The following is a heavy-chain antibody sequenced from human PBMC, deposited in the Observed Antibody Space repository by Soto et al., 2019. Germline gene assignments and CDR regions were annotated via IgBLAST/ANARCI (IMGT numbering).Heavy chain of an antibody. CDR2: ISGSGGST. CDR3: AKDNDFWSGYLDAFDI. CDR1: GFTFSSYA. J-gene: IGHJ3*02. D-gene: IGHD3-3*01. V-gene: IGHV3-23*01. Sequence: GGSLRLSCAASGFTFSSYAMSWVRQAPGKGLEWVSAISGSGGSTYYADSVKGRFTISRDNSKNTLYLQMNSLRAEDTAVYYCAKDNDFWSGYLDAFDIWGQGTMVTVSS.